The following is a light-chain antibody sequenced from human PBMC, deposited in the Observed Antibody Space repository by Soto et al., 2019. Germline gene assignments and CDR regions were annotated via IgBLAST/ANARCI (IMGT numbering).Light chain of an antibody. Sequence: QSVLTQPPSASAAPGHKVTISCSGTAXNIGNDYVSWYQQLPGEAPQLLIYDNNRRPSGIPDRFSGSRSDTSATLGITGLQTGDEADYYCGAWDSSLNVYVFGTGTKVT. CDR2: DNN. CDR1: AXNIGNDY. V-gene: IGLV1-51*01. J-gene: IGLJ1*01. CDR3: GAWDSSLNVYV.